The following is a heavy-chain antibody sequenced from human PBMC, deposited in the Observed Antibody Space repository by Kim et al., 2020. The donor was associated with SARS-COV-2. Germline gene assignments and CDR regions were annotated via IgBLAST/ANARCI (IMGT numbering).Heavy chain of an antibody. J-gene: IGHJ4*02. Sequence: YPTLKMRCTISVETSKNQFSLKLSSVTAANTSVYYCARDKRERPYYFAYWGQGTLATVSS. D-gene: IGHD1-1*01. V-gene: IGHV4-31*02. CDR3: ARDKRERPYYFAY.